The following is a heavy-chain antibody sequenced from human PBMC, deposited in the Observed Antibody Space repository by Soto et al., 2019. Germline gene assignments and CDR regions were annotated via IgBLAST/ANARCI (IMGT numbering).Heavy chain of an antibody. D-gene: IGHD3-10*01. CDR2: VNPIVSMS. J-gene: IGHJ4*02. CDR1: GDTFNFYS. V-gene: IGHV1-69*02. Sequence: QVQLVQSGAEVKRPGSSVKVSCKASGDTFNFYSINWVRQAPGLGLEWMGRVNPIVSMSNYAQKFQGRVTMTADKSPRTAYMELSRLRSEHTAIYYCASSYGSGYRAFDYWGQGALVTVSS. CDR3: ASSYGSGYRAFDY.